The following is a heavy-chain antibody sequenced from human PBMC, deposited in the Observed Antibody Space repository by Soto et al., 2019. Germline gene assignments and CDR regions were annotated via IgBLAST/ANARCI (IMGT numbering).Heavy chain of an antibody. CDR3: AKGILSATIGPYAMDV. CDR1: GFSFSTHG. D-gene: IGHD3-16*01. V-gene: IGHV3-30*02. J-gene: IGHJ6*02. CDR2: IWNDGSDK. Sequence: VGSLRLSCAASGFSFSTHGLHWVRQAPCKGLEWVAVIWNDGSDKYYADAVKGRFTISRDNSKNTLYVQVNSLRPEDTAVYYCAKGILSATIGPYAMDVWGQGTTVTVSS.